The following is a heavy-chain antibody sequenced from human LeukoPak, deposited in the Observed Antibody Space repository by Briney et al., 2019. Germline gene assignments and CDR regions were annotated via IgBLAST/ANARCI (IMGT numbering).Heavy chain of an antibody. CDR3: AKGWDDDYFYYYMDV. CDR2: ISGSGGRT. V-gene: IGHV3-23*01. Sequence: PGGSLRLSCAASGLTFSTYAMSWVRQAPGKGLEWVPGISGSGGRTYYADSVNGRFTISRDNSKNTLYLQMNSLRAEDTAIYYCAKGWDDDYFYYYMDVWGKGTTVTVSS. CDR1: GLTFSTYA. D-gene: IGHD1-26*01. J-gene: IGHJ6*03.